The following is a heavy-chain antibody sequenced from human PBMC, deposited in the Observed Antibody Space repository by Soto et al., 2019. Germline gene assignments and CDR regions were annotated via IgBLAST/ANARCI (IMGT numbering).Heavy chain of an antibody. V-gene: IGHV4-59*01. Sequence: QVQLQESGPGLVKPSETLSLTCTVSGGSISSYYWSWIRQPPGKRLEWIGYIYYSGSTNYNPSLKSRVTISVDTSKNQFSLKLSSVTAADTAVYYCARAFNRWTLTNYYYYGMDVWGQGTTVTVSS. J-gene: IGHJ6*02. CDR3: ARAFNRWTLTNYYYYGMDV. D-gene: IGHD2-15*01. CDR2: IYYSGST. CDR1: GGSISSYY.